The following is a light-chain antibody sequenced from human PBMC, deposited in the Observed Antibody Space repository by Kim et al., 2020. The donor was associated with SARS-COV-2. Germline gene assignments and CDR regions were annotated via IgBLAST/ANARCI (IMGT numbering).Light chain of an antibody. CDR3: QQYDSLPPT. J-gene: IGKJ4*01. V-gene: IGKV1-33*01. CDR2: DAS. Sequence: ASVGDRVTIPCRASQHIRHYLNWYQQKPGKAPQLLIYDASNLEAEVPSRFSGGRSGPDFTFTISSLQPEDIATYYCQQYDSLPPTFGGGTKVDIK. CDR1: QHIRHY.